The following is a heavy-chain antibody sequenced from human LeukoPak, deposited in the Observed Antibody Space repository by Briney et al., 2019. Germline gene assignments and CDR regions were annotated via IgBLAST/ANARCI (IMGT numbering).Heavy chain of an antibody. J-gene: IGHJ6*02. CDR3: ARTFSGSYYHYGMDV. D-gene: IGHD1-26*01. Sequence: SETLPLTCTVSGGSISSYYWSWIRQPPGKGLEGIGYIYYSGSTNYNPSLKSRVTISVDTSKNHFSLKLSSVTAADTAVYYCARTFSGSYYHYGMDVWGQGTTVTVSS. CDR2: IYYSGST. V-gene: IGHV4-59*01. CDR1: GGSISSYY.